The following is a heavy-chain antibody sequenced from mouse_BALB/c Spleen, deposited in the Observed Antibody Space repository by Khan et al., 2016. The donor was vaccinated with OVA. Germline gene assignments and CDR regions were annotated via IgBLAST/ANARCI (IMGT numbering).Heavy chain of an antibody. CDR3: ARHRGYSFAY. CDR1: GFAFSSND. J-gene: IGHJ3*01. Sequence: EVELVESGGGLVKPGGSLKLSCAASGFAFSSNDMSRVRRTPEKRLEWVAYTSSGGGSNYYPDNVKGRFTISRDNAKNTLYLQMSSLKSEDTAMYYCARHRGYSFAYWGQGTLVTVSA. D-gene: IGHD2-14*01. V-gene: IGHV5-12-1*01. CDR2: TSSGGGSN.